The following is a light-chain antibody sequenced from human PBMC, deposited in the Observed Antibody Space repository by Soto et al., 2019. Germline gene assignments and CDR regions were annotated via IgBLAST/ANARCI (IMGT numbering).Light chain of an antibody. Sequence: EIVMTQSPATLSVSPGDRATLSCRASQSVSSNLAWYQHKPGQAPRLLIYGASTRATGIPARFSGSGSGTDFTLTISSLQSEDFAVYYCQQYNNWPPMYTLGQGTKLEIK. V-gene: IGKV3-15*01. CDR3: QQYNNWPPMYT. CDR1: QSVSSN. J-gene: IGKJ2*01. CDR2: GAS.